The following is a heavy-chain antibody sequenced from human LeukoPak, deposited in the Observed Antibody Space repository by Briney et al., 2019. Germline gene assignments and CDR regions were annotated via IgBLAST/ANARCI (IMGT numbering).Heavy chain of an antibody. D-gene: IGHD2-2*01. CDR3: ARSIVPAAITYNWFDP. V-gene: IGHV1-69*13. CDR1: GGTFSSYA. CDR2: IIPIFGTA. J-gene: IGHJ5*02. Sequence: SVKVSCKASGGTFSSYAISWVRQAPGQGLEWMGGIIPIFGTANYAQKFQGRVTITADESTSTAYMELSSLRSEDTAVYYCARSIVPAAITYNWFDPWGQGTLVTVSS.